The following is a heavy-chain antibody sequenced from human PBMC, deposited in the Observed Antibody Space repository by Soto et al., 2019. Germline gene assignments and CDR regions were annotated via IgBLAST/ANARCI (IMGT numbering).Heavy chain of an antibody. J-gene: IGHJ4*02. Sequence: SETLSLTCAVYGGSFSGYYWSWIRQPPGKGLEWIGEINHSGSTNYNPSLKSRVTISVDTSKNQFSLKLSSVTAADTAVHYCARREYSSGCYVYWGQGTLVTVSS. CDR2: INHSGST. CDR1: GGSFSGYY. CDR3: ARREYSSGCYVY. V-gene: IGHV4-34*01. D-gene: IGHD6-19*01.